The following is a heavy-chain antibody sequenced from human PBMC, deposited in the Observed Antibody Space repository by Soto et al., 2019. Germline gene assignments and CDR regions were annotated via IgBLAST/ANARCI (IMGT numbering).Heavy chain of an antibody. CDR3: TRDDVHCRGGSCYGVPMDV. Sequence: EVQLVESGGGLVQPGGSLRLSCAASGFTVSSKYMSWVRQAPGKGLEWVSLIQSGGSTYYAGSVKGRFTISRDNSENTFFFKMNSLRVGNTVVYYCTRDDVHCRGGSCYGVPMDVGGKGTTVTVSA. J-gene: IGHJ6*04. CDR1: GFTVSSKY. CDR2: IQSGGST. D-gene: IGHD2-15*01. V-gene: IGHV3-66*01.